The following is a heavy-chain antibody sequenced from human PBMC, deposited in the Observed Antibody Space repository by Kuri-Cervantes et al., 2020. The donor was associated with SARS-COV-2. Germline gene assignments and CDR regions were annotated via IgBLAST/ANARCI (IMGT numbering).Heavy chain of an antibody. CDR3: ARDLLTQGWFDP. Sequence: GESLKISCAVSGFTFTSHAMHWVRQAPGSGLEWVALISYDGNNKFYADSVKGRFTISRDNSKNTLYLQMNSLRAEDTAVYYCARDLLTQGWFDPWGQGTLVTVSS. CDR2: ISYDGNNK. CDR1: GFTFTSHA. V-gene: IGHV3-30*03. D-gene: IGHD1-26*01. J-gene: IGHJ5*02.